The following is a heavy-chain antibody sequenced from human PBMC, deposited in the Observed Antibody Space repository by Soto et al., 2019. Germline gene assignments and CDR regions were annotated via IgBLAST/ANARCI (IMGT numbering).Heavy chain of an antibody. CDR2: IYHSGST. V-gene: IGHV4-30-2*02. Sequence: TLSLTCAVSGGSISSGGYSWSWIRQPPGKGLEWIGYIYHSGSTNYNPSLKSRVTISVDTSKNQFSLKLSSVTAADTAVYYCAGSYYFWSRYNMSLDYYYGMDVWGQGTTVTVSS. CDR3: AGSYYFWSRYNMSLDYYYGMDV. J-gene: IGHJ6*02. D-gene: IGHD3-3*01. CDR1: GGSISSGGYS.